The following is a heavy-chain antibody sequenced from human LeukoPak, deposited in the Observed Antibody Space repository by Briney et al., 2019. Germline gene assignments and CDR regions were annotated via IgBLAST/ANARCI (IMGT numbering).Heavy chain of an antibody. Sequence: SETLSLTCTVSGGSISSYYWSWIRQPPGKGLEWIGYIYYSGSTNYNPSLKSRVTISLDTSKNQFSLKLSSVTAADTAVYYCARVGTMVRGTRYGMDVWGQGTTVTVSS. CDR3: ARVGTMVRGTRYGMDV. D-gene: IGHD3-10*01. CDR2: IYYSGST. V-gene: IGHV4-59*01. CDR1: GGSISSYY. J-gene: IGHJ6*02.